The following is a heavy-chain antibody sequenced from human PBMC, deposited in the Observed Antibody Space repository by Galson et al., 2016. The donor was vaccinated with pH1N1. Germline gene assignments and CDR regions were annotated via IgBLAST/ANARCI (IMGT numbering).Heavy chain of an antibody. D-gene: IGHD4-17*01. CDR2: VHYNGVT. CDR1: DDSISRTPFY. J-gene: IGHJ4*02. Sequence: TLSLTCSVSDDSISRTPFYWGWIREAPGKGLEWIGNVHYNGVTFYNPSLESRPTISVDTSKRQFSLKLTPVTAADTSMYYCARQEQFDYDATGTFDYWGRGLLVIVSS. CDR3: ARQEQFDYDATGTFDY. V-gene: IGHV4-39*01.